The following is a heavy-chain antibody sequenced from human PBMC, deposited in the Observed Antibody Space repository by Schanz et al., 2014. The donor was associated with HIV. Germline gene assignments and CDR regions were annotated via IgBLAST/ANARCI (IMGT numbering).Heavy chain of an antibody. Sequence: QVQLVESGGGVVQPGRSLRLSCAASGFTFSSYGMHWVRQAPGKGLEWVAVIWHDGSSKYYADSVKGRFTISRDNSKNTLYLQMNSLRAEDTAVYYCAKTIIPTDWAPYTYSFDYWGQGTLVTVSS. CDR3: AKTIIPTDWAPYTYSFDY. CDR2: IWHDGSSK. J-gene: IGHJ4*02. D-gene: IGHD3-16*01. V-gene: IGHV3-33*06. CDR1: GFTFSSYG.